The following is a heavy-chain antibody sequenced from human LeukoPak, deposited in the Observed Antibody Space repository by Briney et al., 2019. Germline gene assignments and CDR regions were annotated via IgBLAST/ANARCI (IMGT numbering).Heavy chain of an antibody. CDR2: INPNSGGT. V-gene: IGHV1-2*02. Sequence: ASVKVSCKASGYTFTGYYMHWVRQAPGQGLEWMGWINPNSGGTNYAQKFQGRVTMTRDTSISTAYMELTRLQSDDTAVYYCARARMTTVTNWFDPWGQGTLVTVSS. CDR3: ARARMTTVTNWFDP. D-gene: IGHD4-17*01. CDR1: GYTFTGYY. J-gene: IGHJ5*01.